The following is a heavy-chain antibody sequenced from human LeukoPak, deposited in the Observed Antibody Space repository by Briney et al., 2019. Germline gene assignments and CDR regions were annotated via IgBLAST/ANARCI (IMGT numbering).Heavy chain of an antibody. J-gene: IGHJ4*02. Sequence: GGSLRLSCEASGFRLDNYWMTWVRQAPGKGLEWVADINEDGSKIYSLDSVRGRFTISRDNAKNSLSLQLNTLRAEDTAVYYCARWSHVSGRWFLDNWGRGTLVSVSS. CDR1: GFRLDNYW. CDR2: INEDGSKI. V-gene: IGHV3-7*05. CDR3: ARWSHVSGRWFLDN. D-gene: IGHD3-10*01.